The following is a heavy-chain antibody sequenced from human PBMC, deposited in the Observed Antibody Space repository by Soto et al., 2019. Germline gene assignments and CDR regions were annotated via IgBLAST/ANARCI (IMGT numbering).Heavy chain of an antibody. CDR1: GFNFSSYS. CDR2: ISSSSSYI. J-gene: IGHJ6*02. Sequence: PGGSLSLSCAASGFNFSSYSMNWVRKAQGKGLEWVSSISSSSSYIYYADSVKGRFTISRDNAKNSLYLQMNSLRAEDTAVYYCASFFGPRSYPWGGYYYYGMDVWGQGTTVTVSS. CDR3: ASFFGPRSYPWGGYYYYGMDV. D-gene: IGHD1-26*01. V-gene: IGHV3-21*01.